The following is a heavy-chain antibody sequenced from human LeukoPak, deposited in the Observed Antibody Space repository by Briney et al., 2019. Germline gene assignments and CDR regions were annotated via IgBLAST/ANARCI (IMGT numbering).Heavy chain of an antibody. CDR3: ARHADWIDY. V-gene: IGHV4-59*08. J-gene: IGHJ4*02. CDR1: GGSISSYY. CDR2: IYYSGST. Sequence: TSETLSLTCTVSGGSISSYYWSWIRQPPGKGLEWIGYIYYSGSTNYNPSLKSRVTISVDTSKNQFSLKLSSVTAADTAVYYCARHADWIDYWGQGTLVTVSS. D-gene: IGHD3-9*01.